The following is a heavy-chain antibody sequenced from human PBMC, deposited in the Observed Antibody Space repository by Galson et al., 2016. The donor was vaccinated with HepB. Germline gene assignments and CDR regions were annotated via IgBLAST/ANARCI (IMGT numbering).Heavy chain of an antibody. D-gene: IGHD5/OR15-5a*01. CDR2: IDYSMTAI. CDR3: AREKPTYSVRPYYFDS. Sequence: SLRLSCAASGFTFSGYGMNWVRQAPGRGLEWISYIDYSMTAIYYADSVRGRFTISRDNARTSLDLQMNSLRDEDTAVYYCAREKPTYSVRPYYFDSWGQGTLVTGSS. V-gene: IGHV3-48*02. CDR1: GFTFSGYG. J-gene: IGHJ4*02.